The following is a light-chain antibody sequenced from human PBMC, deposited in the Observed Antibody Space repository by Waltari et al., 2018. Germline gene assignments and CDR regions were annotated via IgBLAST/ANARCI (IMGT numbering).Light chain of an antibody. J-gene: IGKJ1*01. V-gene: IGKV1-39*01. CDR2: AAS. CDR3: QQSYSTFWT. Sequence: DIQMTQSPSSLSASVGDRVTITCRASQSISSYLNWYQQKPGKAPKPLIHAASSLQSGVPSRFSGSGSGTDFTLTISSLQPEDFATYYCQQSYSTFWTFGQGTKVEIK. CDR1: QSISSY.